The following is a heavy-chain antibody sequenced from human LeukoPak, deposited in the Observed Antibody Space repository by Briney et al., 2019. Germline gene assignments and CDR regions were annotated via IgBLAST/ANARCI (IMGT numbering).Heavy chain of an antibody. Sequence: GGSLRLSCAPSGFTISTHYMNGGPEAPGKGLEGGSVTYSADNTYSADSVKGRFTISRDNSTNTVFLQLNSVRVEHTAVYYCARRAGYSGHDFGGGIEGYFDYWGQGTVVTVSS. D-gene: IGHD5-12*01. J-gene: IGHJ4*02. CDR1: GFTISTHY. CDR2: TYSADNT. V-gene: IGHV3-53*01. CDR3: ARRAGYSGHDFGGGIEGYFDY.